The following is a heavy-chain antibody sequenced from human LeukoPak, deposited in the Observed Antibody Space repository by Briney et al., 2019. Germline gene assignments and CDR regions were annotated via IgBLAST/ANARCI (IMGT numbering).Heavy chain of an antibody. CDR2: ISGSGGST. Sequence: GRSLRLSCAASGFTFNIYAMTWVRQAPGKGLEWVSIISGSGGSTYYADSVKGHFTISRDNSKNTLYLQMNSLRADDTAVYYCASRKNYDFWSGYFYWGQGTLVTVSS. J-gene: IGHJ4*02. CDR3: ASRKNYDFWSGYFY. D-gene: IGHD3-3*01. CDR1: GFTFNIYA. V-gene: IGHV3-23*01.